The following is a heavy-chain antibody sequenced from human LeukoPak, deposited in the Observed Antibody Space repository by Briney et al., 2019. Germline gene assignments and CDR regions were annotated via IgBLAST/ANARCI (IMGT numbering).Heavy chain of an antibody. V-gene: IGHV3-7*04. D-gene: IGHD5-18*01. CDR2: IKQDGSEK. J-gene: IGHJ4*02. Sequence: GGSLRLSCAASGFTFSSYGMSWVRQAPGKGLEWVANIKQDGSEKYYVDSVKGRFTISRDNAKNSLYLQMNSLRAEDTAVYYCARGRGYSLYWGQGTLVTVSS. CDR3: ARGRGYSLY. CDR1: GFTFSSYG.